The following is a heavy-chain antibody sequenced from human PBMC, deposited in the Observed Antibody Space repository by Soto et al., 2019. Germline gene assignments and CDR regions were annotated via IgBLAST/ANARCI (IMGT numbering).Heavy chain of an antibody. Sequence: ESGGGVVQPGRSLRLSCAASGFTFSSYGMHWVRQAPGKGLEWVAVISYDGSNKYYADSVKGRFTISRDSSKNTLYLQMNSLRAEDTAVYYCAKDGIGIGAGYCSSTSCYLDYWGQGTLVTVSS. CDR1: GFTFSSYG. D-gene: IGHD2-2*01. CDR3: AKDGIGIGAGYCSSTSCYLDY. J-gene: IGHJ4*02. V-gene: IGHV3-30*18. CDR2: ISYDGSNK.